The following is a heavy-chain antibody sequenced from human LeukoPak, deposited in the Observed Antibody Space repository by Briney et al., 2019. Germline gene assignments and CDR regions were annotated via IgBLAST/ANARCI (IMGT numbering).Heavy chain of an antibody. D-gene: IGHD1-7*01. Sequence: ASVKVSCKASGYTFTSYYMHWVRQAPGQGLEWMGIINPSGGSTSYAQKFQSRVTMTRDMSTSTVYMELSSLRSEDTAVYYCASGITGTTGWFDPWGQGTLVTVSS. CDR2: INPSGGST. J-gene: IGHJ5*02. V-gene: IGHV1-46*01. CDR1: GYTFTSYY. CDR3: ASGITGTTGWFDP.